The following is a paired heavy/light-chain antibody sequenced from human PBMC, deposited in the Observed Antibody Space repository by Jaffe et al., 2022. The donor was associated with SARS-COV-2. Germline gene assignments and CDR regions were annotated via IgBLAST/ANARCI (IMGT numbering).Light chain of an antibody. V-gene: IGKV3-20*01. CDR2: GAS. CDR1: QSVSSSF. Sequence: EIVLTQSPGTLSLSPGERATLSCRASQSVSSSFLAWYQQKPGQAPRLLIYGASSRATGIPDRFSGSGSGTDFTFTISRLEPEDFAVYYCQHYGSSRTFGQGTKLEIK. J-gene: IGKJ2*01. CDR3: QHYGSSRT.
Heavy chain of an antibody. J-gene: IGHJ6*03. CDR2: INHSGGT. D-gene: IGHD2-2*01. CDR1: GGSFSGYY. Sequence: QVQLQQWGAGLLKPSETLSLTCAVYGGSFSGYYWSWIRQPPGKGLEWIGEINHSGGTNYNPSLKSRVTVSVDTSKNQFSLNLNSVTAADTAVYYCARLDCSSTSCYANYYYMDVWGKGTTVTVTS. CDR3: ARLDCSSTSCYANYYYMDV. V-gene: IGHV4-34*01.